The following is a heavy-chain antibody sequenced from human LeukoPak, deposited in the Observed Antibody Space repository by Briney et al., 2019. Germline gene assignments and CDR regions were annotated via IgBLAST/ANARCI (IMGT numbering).Heavy chain of an antibody. D-gene: IGHD2/OR15-2a*01. V-gene: IGHV4-4*07. CDR2: IYTSGST. J-gene: IGHJ5*02. Sequence: SETLSLTCTVSGGSISSYYWSWIRQPAGKGLEWIGRIYTSGSTNYNPSLKSRVTMSVDTSKNQFSLKLNSVTAADTAVYYCARHVIPKGLAGFDPWGQGTLVTVSS. CDR3: ARHVIPKGLAGFDP. CDR1: GGSISSYY.